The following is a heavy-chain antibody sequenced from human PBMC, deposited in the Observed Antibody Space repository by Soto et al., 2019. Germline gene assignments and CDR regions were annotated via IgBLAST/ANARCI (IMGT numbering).Heavy chain of an antibody. Sequence: GGSLRLSCAASGFTFSSYAMSWVRQAPGKGLEWVSAISGSGGSTYYADSVKGRFTISRDNSKNTLYLQMNSLRAEDTAVYYCANQIYYYDSSGYSHDAFDIWGQGTMVTVSS. CDR2: ISGSGGST. V-gene: IGHV3-23*01. CDR3: ANQIYYYDSSGYSHDAFDI. D-gene: IGHD3-22*01. CDR1: GFTFSSYA. J-gene: IGHJ3*02.